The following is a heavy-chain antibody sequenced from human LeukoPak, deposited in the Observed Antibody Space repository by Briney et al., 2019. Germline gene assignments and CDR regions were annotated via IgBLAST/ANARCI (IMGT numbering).Heavy chain of an antibody. CDR3: ARHIAAAGIFDY. D-gene: IGHD6-13*01. CDR1: GGSISSYY. CDR2: IYYSGRT. V-gene: IGHV4-59*08. J-gene: IGHJ4*02. Sequence: PSETLSLTCTVSGGSISSYYWSWIRQPPGKGLEWIGYIYYSGRTNYNPSLKSRVTISVDTSKNQFSLKLSSVTAADTDVYYCARHIAAAGIFDYWGQGTLVTVSS.